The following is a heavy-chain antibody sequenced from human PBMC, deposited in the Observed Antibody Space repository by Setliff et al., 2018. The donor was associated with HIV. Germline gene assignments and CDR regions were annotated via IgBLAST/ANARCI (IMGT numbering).Heavy chain of an antibody. CDR3: AREGSPIYYFDY. CDR2: INPKSGGT. J-gene: IGHJ4*02. D-gene: IGHD3-10*01. V-gene: IGHV1-2*02. CDR1: GYTFTTYH. Sequence: ASVKVSCKASGYTFTTYHIHWVRQAPGQGLEWMGWINPKSGGTHYGQKFQGRVTMTRDMSISTAYMELNRLRSDDTAVYFCAREGSPIYYFDYWSQGTLVTVSS.